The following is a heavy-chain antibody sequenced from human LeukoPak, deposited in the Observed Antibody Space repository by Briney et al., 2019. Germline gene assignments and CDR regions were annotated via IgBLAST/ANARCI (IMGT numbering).Heavy chain of an antibody. J-gene: IGHJ4*02. V-gene: IGHV3-64*01. Sequence: PGGSLRLSCAASGFSFDAYTMHWVRQAPGKELEYVSAISSNGGSTYYANSVRGRFTISRDNSKNTLFVQMGSLRAEDMAVYYCARVPRGIVVGAYFDYWGQGTLVTVSS. D-gene: IGHD2-21*01. CDR1: GFSFDAYT. CDR3: ARVPRGIVVGAYFDY. CDR2: ISSNGGST.